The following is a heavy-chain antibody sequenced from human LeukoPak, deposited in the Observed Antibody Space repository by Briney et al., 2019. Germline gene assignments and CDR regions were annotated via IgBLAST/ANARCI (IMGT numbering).Heavy chain of an antibody. Sequence: SETLSLTCTVSGGSISSYYWSWIRQPAGKGLEGVARIYTSGSTNYNPSITSRGTMSLDTSKHRVSLMLSSVTVWATAVYYCARDSEVGAKVYASDYWGQGTLVTVSA. CDR3: ARDSEVGAKVYASDY. D-gene: IGHD1-26*01. V-gene: IGHV4-4*07. CDR2: IYTSGST. J-gene: IGHJ4*02. CDR1: GGSISSYY.